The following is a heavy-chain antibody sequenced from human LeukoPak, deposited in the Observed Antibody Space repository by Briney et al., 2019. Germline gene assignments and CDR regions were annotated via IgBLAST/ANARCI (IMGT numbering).Heavy chain of an antibody. J-gene: IGHJ5*02. CDR3: ARVIAARPSTFDP. CDR1: GYTFTSYY. Sequence: ASVKVSCKASGYTFTSYYMHWVRQAPGQGLEWMGIINPSGGSTSYAQKFQGRVTMTRDMSTSTVYMELSSLRSEDTAVYYCARVIAARPSTFDPWGQGTLVTVSS. CDR2: INPSGGST. V-gene: IGHV1-46*01. D-gene: IGHD6-6*01.